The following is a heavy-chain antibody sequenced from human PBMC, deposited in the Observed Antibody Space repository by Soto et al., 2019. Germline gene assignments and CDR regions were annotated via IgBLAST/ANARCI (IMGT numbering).Heavy chain of an antibody. CDR1: GGSISSGDYY. CDR3: ARTSWFGESMGWFDP. V-gene: IGHV4-30-4*01. CDR2: IYYSGST. D-gene: IGHD3-10*01. Sequence: QVQLQESGPGLVKPSQTLSLTCTVSGGSISSGDYYWSWIRQPPGKGLEWIGYIYYSGSTYYNPSLKSRVTISVDTSKNQFSLKLSSVTAADTAVYYCARTSWFGESMGWFDPWGQGTLVTVSS. J-gene: IGHJ5*02.